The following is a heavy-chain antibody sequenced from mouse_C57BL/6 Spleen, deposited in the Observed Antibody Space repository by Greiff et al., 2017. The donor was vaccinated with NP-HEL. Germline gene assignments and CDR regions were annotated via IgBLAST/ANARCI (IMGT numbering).Heavy chain of an antibody. J-gene: IGHJ4*01. V-gene: IGHV2-9-1*01. CDR3: ARGAQATYYAMDY. D-gene: IGHD3-2*02. Sequence: VQRVESGPGLVAPSQSLSITCTVPGFSLTSYAISWVRQPPGKGLEWLGVIWTGGGTNYNSALKSKLSISKDNSKSQVFLKMNSLQTDDTARYYCARGAQATYYAMDYWGQGTSVTVSS. CDR1: GFSLTSYA. CDR2: IWTGGGT.